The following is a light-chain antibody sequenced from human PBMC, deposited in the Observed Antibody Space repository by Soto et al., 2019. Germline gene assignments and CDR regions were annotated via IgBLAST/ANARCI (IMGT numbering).Light chain of an antibody. J-gene: IGKJ4*01. Sequence: EIVLTQSPGTLSLSPGERATLSCRASQTISNTFLAWYQQRPGQAPRLLIYGASGRAAGIPDRFSGSGSGTDFTLSISRLEPEDFAVYYCQQYGVSPTFGRGTKVDIK. CDR2: GAS. V-gene: IGKV3-20*01. CDR1: QTISNTF. CDR3: QQYGVSPT.